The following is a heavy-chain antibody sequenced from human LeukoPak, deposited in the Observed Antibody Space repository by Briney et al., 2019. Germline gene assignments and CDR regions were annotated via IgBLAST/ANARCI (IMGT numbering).Heavy chain of an antibody. J-gene: IGHJ6*03. CDR3: ARAHYYDSSGYRPSYYYMDV. Sequence: PGGSLRLSCAASGFTFSSYAMHWVRQAPGKGLEYVSAISSNGGSTYYANSVKGRFTISRDNPKNTLYLQMGSLRAEDMAVYYCARAHYYDSSGYRPSYYYMDVWGKGTTVTVSS. CDR1: GFTFSSYA. D-gene: IGHD3-22*01. V-gene: IGHV3-64*01. CDR2: ISSNGGST.